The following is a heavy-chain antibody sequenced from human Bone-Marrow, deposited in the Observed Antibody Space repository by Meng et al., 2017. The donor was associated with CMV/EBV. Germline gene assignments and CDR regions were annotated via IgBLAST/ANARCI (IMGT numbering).Heavy chain of an antibody. D-gene: IGHD1-26*01. CDR3: AKRGVGVDY. CDR1: GFTFDDYA. Sequence: SLKISCAASGFTFDDYAMHWVRQAPGKGLEWVSGISWNSGSIGYADSVKGRFTISRDNSKNTLYLQMNSLRAEDTAVYYCAKRGVGVDYWGQGTLVTVSS. CDR2: ISWNSGSI. V-gene: IGHV3-9*01. J-gene: IGHJ4*02.